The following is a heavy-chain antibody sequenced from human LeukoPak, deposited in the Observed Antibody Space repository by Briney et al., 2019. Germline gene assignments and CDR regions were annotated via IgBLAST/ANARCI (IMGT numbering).Heavy chain of an antibody. CDR3: ARVRSWLRFSGDFGY. V-gene: IGHV1-18*01. CDR1: GYTFTSYG. Sequence: ASVKVSCKASGYTFTSYGISWVRQAPGQGLEWMGWISAYNGNTNYAQKLQGRVTMTTDTSTSTAYMELRSLRSEDTAVYYCARVRSWLRFSGDFGYWGQGTLVTVSS. D-gene: IGHD5-12*01. J-gene: IGHJ4*02. CDR2: ISAYNGNT.